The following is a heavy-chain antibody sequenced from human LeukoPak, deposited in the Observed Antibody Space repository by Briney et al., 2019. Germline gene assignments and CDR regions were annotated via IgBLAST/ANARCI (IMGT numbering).Heavy chain of an antibody. CDR1: GYTFTGYY. CDR2: INSNSGGT. J-gene: IGHJ6*02. Sequence: GASVKVSCKASGYTFTGYYMHWVRQAPGQGLEWMGRINSNSGGTNYAQKFQGRVTMTRDTSISTAYMELSRLRSDDTAVYYCAREVRSGNYDFWSGYYYYGMDVWGQGTTVTVSS. V-gene: IGHV1-2*06. CDR3: AREVRSGNYDFWSGYYYYGMDV. D-gene: IGHD3-3*01.